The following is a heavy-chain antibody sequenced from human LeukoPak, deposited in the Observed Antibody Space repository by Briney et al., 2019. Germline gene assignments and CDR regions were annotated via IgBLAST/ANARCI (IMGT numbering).Heavy chain of an antibody. J-gene: IGHJ6*03. V-gene: IGHV3-53*01. Sequence: PGGSLRLSCAASGFTVSSNYMSWVRQAPGKGLEWVSVIYSGGSTYYADSVKGRFTISRDNSKNTLYLQMNSLRAEDTAVYYCAREREGFYMDVWGKGTTVTVSS. CDR3: AREREGFYMDV. CDR2: IYSGGST. D-gene: IGHD5-24*01. CDR1: GFTVSSNY.